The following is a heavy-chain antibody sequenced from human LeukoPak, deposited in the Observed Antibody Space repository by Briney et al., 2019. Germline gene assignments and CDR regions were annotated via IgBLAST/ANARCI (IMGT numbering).Heavy chain of an antibody. V-gene: IGHV4-4*07. D-gene: IGHD6-19*01. J-gene: IGHJ3*02. CDR3: AREAGWNFNAFDI. CDR2: IHGSGST. CDR1: RGSVSSYP. Sequence: PSETLSLTCTVSRGSVSSYPWNWIRQPAGKGLEYIGRIHGSGSTNYNPSLMGRVTMSVDSSKNQISLRLTSVTAADTAVYFCAREAGWNFNAFDIWGQGTMVTV.